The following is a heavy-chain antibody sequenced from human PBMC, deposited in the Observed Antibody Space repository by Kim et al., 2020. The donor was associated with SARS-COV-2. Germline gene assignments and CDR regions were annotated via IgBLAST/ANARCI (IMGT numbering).Heavy chain of an antibody. CDR1: GGSISSYY. J-gene: IGHJ5*02. D-gene: IGHD6-13*01. CDR2: IYYSGST. CDR3: AREYSSSWFHWFDP. Sequence: SETLSLTCTVSGGSISSYYWSWIRQPPGKGLEWIGYIYYSGSTNYNPSLKSRVTITVDTSKNQFSLKLSSVTAADTAVYYCAREYSSSWFHWFDPWGQGPLVTVSS. V-gene: IGHV4-59*01.